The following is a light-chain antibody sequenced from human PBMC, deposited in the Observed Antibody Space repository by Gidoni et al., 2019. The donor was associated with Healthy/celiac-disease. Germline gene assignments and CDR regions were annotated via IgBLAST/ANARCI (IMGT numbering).Light chain of an antibody. V-gene: IGLV2-14*01. CDR3: SSYTSSSTLGV. CDR2: EVS. J-gene: IGLJ1*01. Sequence: QSALTQPAYVSGSPGQSITISCTGTSSDVGGYNYVSWYQQHPGKAPKLMIYEVSNRPSGVSNRFSGSKSGNTASLTISVLQAEDEADYYCSSYTSSSTLGVFGTGTKVTVL. CDR1: SSDVGGYNY.